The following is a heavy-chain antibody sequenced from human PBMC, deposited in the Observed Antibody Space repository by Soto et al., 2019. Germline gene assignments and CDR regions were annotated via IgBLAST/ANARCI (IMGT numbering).Heavy chain of an antibody. V-gene: IGHV3-74*01. Sequence: PGGSLRLSCAASGFTFSSYWMHWVRQAPGKGLVWVSRINSDGSSTSYADSVKGRFTISRDNAKNTLYLQMNSLRAEDTAVYYCARDLRDDFWSGYLYYYYYYGMDVWGQGTTVTVSS. CDR2: INSDGSST. D-gene: IGHD3-3*01. CDR1: GFTFSSYW. CDR3: ARDLRDDFWSGYLYYYYYYGMDV. J-gene: IGHJ6*02.